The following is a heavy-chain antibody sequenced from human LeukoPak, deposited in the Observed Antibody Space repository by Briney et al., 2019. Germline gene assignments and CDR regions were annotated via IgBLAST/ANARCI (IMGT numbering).Heavy chain of an antibody. CDR1: GFTFSSYG. J-gene: IGHJ4*02. CDR2: ISDDGSRQ. V-gene: IGHV3-30*19. CDR3: VKDRTGTYTLDY. Sequence: PGVSLRLSCAASGFTFSSYGMHWVPQAPGKGLEWVAFISDDGSRQHYADSVKGRFTISRDNSKNTLNLQMNSLRAEDTAVYYCVKDRTGTYTLDYWGQGTLVTVSS. D-gene: IGHD3-10*01.